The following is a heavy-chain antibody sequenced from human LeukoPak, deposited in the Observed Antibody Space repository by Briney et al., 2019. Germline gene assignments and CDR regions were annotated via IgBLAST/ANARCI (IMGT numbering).Heavy chain of an antibody. V-gene: IGHV4-59*11. Sequence: SETLSLTCTVSGGSISSHYWSWLRQPPGKGLEWIGYIYYSGSTNYNPSLKSRVTISVDTSKNQFSLKLSSVTAADTAVYYCARRYTARSSSYYYYYYMDVWGKGTTVTVSS. D-gene: IGHD6-6*01. CDR1: GGSISSHY. CDR2: IYYSGST. J-gene: IGHJ6*03. CDR3: ARRYTARSSSYYYYYYMDV.